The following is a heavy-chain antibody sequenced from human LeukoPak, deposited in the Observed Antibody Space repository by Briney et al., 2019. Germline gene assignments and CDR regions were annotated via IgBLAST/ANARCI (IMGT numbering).Heavy chain of an antibody. J-gene: IGHJ4*02. CDR2: ISSTGST. D-gene: IGHD3-10*01. CDR3: ARDQTYSGSGIYTYFDY. Sequence: SQTPSLTCTVSGGSISSGGHYWSWIRQPAGKGLEYLGRISSTGSTNYNPSLRSRVTISADTSKNHFSLKLTSVTAADTAVYYCARDQTYSGSGIYTYFDYWGQGILVTVSS. V-gene: IGHV4-61*02. CDR1: GGSISSGGHY.